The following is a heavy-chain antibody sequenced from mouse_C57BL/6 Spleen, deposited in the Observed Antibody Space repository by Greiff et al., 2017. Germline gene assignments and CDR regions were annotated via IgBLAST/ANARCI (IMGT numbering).Heavy chain of an antibody. J-gene: IGHJ4*01. Sequence: QVQLQQSGAELARPGASVKLSCKASGYTFTSYGISWVKQRTGQGLEWIGEIYPRSGNTYYNEKFKGKATLTADKSSSTAYMELRSLTSEDSAGYYCARIGTAQATGYYAMDYWGQGTSVTVSS. CDR2: IYPRSGNT. V-gene: IGHV1-81*01. D-gene: IGHD3-2*02. CDR3: ARIGTAQATGYYAMDY. CDR1: GYTFTSYG.